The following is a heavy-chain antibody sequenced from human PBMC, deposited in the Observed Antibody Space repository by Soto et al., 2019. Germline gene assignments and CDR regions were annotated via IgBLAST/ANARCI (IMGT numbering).Heavy chain of an antibody. Sequence: EVQLVESGGDLVQPGGSLRLSCAASGFIFSNYWMAWVRQAPGKGLEWVANIKPDGSVKNYVDSVKGRFTISRDNGMDSLYLQMNSLRAEETAVYYCARDPVRRDDFNFDYWGQGTLVTVSS. J-gene: IGHJ4*02. D-gene: IGHD2-21*02. CDR1: GFIFSNYW. CDR3: ARDPVRRDDFNFDY. V-gene: IGHV3-7*01. CDR2: IKPDGSVK.